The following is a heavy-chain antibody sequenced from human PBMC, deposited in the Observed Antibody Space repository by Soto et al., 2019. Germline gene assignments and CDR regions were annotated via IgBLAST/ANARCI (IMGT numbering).Heavy chain of an antibody. J-gene: IGHJ5*02. CDR1: GGSITGYY. CDR3: ARHSYYSNPLRFDP. V-gene: IGHV4-59*08. CDR2: IHYSGST. D-gene: IGHD4-4*01. Sequence: QVQLQESGPGLVQPSETLSLTCTVSGGSITGYYWSWIRQPPGKGPEWIGNIHYSGSTNYNPSLKSRVTISVDTSKNQFSLRLSSVTAAETAVYYCARHSYYSNPLRFDPWGQGTPGHRLL.